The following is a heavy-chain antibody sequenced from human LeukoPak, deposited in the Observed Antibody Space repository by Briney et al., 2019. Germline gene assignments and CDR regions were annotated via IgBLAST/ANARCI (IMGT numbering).Heavy chain of an antibody. CDR3: ARGLGYYYGSVGDY. Sequence: GGSLRLSCTSSGFTFGDYAMSGFRQAPGKGLEWVGFIRNKVYGGTTEHAASVRGRFTISRDDSKSIAYLQMNSLKTEDTAVYYCARGLGYYYGSVGDYWGQGTLVTVSS. CDR2: IRNKVYGGTT. V-gene: IGHV3-49*03. D-gene: IGHD3-10*01. J-gene: IGHJ4*02. CDR1: GFTFGDYA.